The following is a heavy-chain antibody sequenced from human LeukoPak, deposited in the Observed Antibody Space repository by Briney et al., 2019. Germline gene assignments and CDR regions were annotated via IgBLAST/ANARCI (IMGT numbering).Heavy chain of an antibody. D-gene: IGHD3-22*01. CDR3: ARSDYYDSSGYTTPDAFDI. CDR1: GYTFTSYG. CDR2: ISAYNGNT. Sequence: ASVKVSCKASGYTFTSYGISWVRQAPGQGLEWMGWISAYNGNTNYAQKLQGRVTMTTDTSTSTAYMELRSLRSDDTAVYYCARSDYYDSSGYTTPDAFDIWGQGTMVTVSS. V-gene: IGHV1-18*01. J-gene: IGHJ3*02.